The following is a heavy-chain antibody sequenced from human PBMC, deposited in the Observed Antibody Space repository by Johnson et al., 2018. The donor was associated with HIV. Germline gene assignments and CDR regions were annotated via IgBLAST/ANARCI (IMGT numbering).Heavy chain of an antibody. Sequence: QVQLVESGGGVVQPGRSLRLSCAATGFTFNSYAMHWVRQAPGKGLEWVAVISYDGINKYYADSVKGRFTISSDNSKKTLYLQMNSLRPEDTAVYYCAREVYAHDAFDIWGQGTMVTVSS. V-gene: IGHV3-30-3*01. J-gene: IGHJ3*02. CDR1: GFTFNSYA. D-gene: IGHD3-16*01. CDR3: AREVYAHDAFDI. CDR2: ISYDGINK.